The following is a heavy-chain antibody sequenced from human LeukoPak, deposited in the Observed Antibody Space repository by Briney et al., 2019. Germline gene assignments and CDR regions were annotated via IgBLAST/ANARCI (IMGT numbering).Heavy chain of an antibody. CDR3: ARGPGSYNDY. J-gene: IGHJ4*02. D-gene: IGHD1-26*01. V-gene: IGHV4-39*07. Sequence: SETLSLTCTVSGGSISSSSYYWGWIRQPPGKGLEWIGSIYYSGSTYYNPSLKSRVTISVDTSKNQLSLKLSSVTAADTAVYYCARGPGSYNDYWGQGTLVTVSS. CDR1: GGSISSSSYY. CDR2: IYYSGST.